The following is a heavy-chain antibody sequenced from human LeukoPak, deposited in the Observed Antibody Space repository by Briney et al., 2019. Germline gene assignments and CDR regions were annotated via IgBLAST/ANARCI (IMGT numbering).Heavy chain of an antibody. CDR3: ARGLSVVAATSPQSDY. J-gene: IGHJ4*02. CDR1: GYTFTSYA. Sequence: ASAKVSCKASGYTFTSYAMHWVRQATGQGLEWMGWMNPNSGNTGYAQKFQGRVTMTRNTSISTAYMELSSLRSEDTAVYYCARGLSVVAATSPQSDYWGQGTLVTVSS. V-gene: IGHV1-8*02. D-gene: IGHD2-15*01. CDR2: MNPNSGNT.